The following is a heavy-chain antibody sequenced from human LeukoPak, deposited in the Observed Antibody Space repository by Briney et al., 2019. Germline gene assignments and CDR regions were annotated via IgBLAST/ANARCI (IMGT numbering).Heavy chain of an antibody. CDR3: AREDSSGWYDY. V-gene: IGHV3-53*01. CDR2: IYSGGST. Sequence: GGSLRLSCAASGFTVSSNYMSWVRQAPGKGLEWVSVIYSGGSTYYADSVKGRFTISRDNSKNTLYLQMNSLRAEDTAVYYCAREDSSGWYDYWGQGTLVTVSS. CDR1: GFTVSSNY. D-gene: IGHD6-19*01. J-gene: IGHJ4*02.